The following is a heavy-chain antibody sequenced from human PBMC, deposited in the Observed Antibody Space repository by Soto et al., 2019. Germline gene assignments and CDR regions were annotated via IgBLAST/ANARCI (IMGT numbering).Heavy chain of an antibody. CDR2: ISSSSSTI. CDR3: HSRDVEDI. Sequence: EVQLVESGGGLVQPGGSLRLSCAASGFTFNTYTMNWVRQAPGRGLEWISYISSSSSTINYADSVKGRFTISRDNAKNSLYLQMNSLRAEDTAVYYCHSRDVEDIWGQGTMVTVSS. J-gene: IGHJ3*02. V-gene: IGHV3-48*01. CDR1: GFTFNTYT. D-gene: IGHD1-1*01.